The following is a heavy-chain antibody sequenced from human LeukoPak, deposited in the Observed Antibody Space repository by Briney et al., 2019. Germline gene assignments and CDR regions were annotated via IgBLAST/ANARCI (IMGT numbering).Heavy chain of an antibody. CDR1: GFTFDDYA. CDR2: ISWNSGSI. Sequence: GGSLRLSCAASGFTFDDYAMHWVRQAPGKGLEWVSGISWNSGSIGYADSVKGRFTISRDNAKNSLYLQMNSLRAEDMALYYCAKGRHSSSWSPFDYWGQGTPVTVSS. V-gene: IGHV3-9*03. J-gene: IGHJ4*02. CDR3: AKGRHSSSWSPFDY. D-gene: IGHD6-13*01.